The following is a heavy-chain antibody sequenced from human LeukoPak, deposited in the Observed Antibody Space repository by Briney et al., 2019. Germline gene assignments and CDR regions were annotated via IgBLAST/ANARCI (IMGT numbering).Heavy chain of an antibody. Sequence: ASVKVSCKASGYTFTGYYMHWVRQAPGQGLEWMGWINPNSGGTNYAQKFQGWVTMTRDTSISTAYMELSRLRSDDTAVYYCARDGGPYDSSGYYGPVREYYYYGMDVWGQGTTVTVSS. J-gene: IGHJ6*02. D-gene: IGHD3-22*01. CDR2: INPNSGGT. CDR3: ARDGGPYDSSGYYGPVREYYYYGMDV. CDR1: GYTFTGYY. V-gene: IGHV1-2*04.